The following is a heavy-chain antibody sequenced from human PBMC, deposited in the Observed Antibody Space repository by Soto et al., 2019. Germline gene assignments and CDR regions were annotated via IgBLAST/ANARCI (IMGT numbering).Heavy chain of an antibody. J-gene: IGHJ4*02. CDR1: GGSFSGYY. Sequence: SETLSLTCAVYGGSFSGYYWSWIRQPPGKGLEWIGEINHSGSTNYNPSLKSRVTISVDTSKNQFSLKLSSVTAADTAVYYCARGAGSFDYWGQGTLVTVSS. CDR2: INHSGST. V-gene: IGHV4-34*01. CDR3: ARGAGSFDY.